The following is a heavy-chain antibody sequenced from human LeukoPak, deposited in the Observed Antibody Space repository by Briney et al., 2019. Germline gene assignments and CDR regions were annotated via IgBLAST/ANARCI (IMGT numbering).Heavy chain of an antibody. D-gene: IGHD3-16*01. CDR1: GFTFDDYA. V-gene: IGHV3-43D*04. J-gene: IGHJ6*04. CDR3: ARDRDTFNYYYYGMDV. CDR2: ISWDGGRT. Sequence: PGGSLRLSCAASGFTFDDYAMHCVRQTPEKGLEWVSLISWDGGRTYYADSVKGRFTIYRDNSKNSMYLKMNSLRAEDSALYYCARDRDTFNYYYYGMDVWGKGTTVTVSS.